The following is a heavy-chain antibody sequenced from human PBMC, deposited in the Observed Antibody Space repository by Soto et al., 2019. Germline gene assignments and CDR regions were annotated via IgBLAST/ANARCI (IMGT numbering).Heavy chain of an antibody. CDR3: ATGYYYDSSGYQTLFDY. J-gene: IGHJ4*02. Sequence: ASVKVSCKVSGYTLTELSMHWVRQAPGKGLEWMGGFDPEDGETIYAQKFQGRVTMTEDTSTDTAYMELSSLRSEDTAVYYCATGYYYDSSGYQTLFDYWGQGTLVTVSS. CDR1: GYTLTELS. CDR2: FDPEDGET. V-gene: IGHV1-24*01. D-gene: IGHD3-22*01.